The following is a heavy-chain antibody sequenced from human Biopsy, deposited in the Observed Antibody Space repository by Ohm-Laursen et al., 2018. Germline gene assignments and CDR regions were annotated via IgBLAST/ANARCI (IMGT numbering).Heavy chain of an antibody. V-gene: IGHV4-31*02. CDR1: GVSINGGRYY. J-gene: IGHJ4*02. CDR3: ARLGSGDYFPTFFDF. CDR2: IFYSANT. Sequence: TLSLTWTASGVSINGGRYYWNWICHHPGKGLEWIGNIFYSANTYYNPSLKSRVSISVDTSKNQFSLKLSSVTAADTDVYYCARLGSGDYFPTFFDFWGQGALVTVSS. D-gene: IGHD5-12*01.